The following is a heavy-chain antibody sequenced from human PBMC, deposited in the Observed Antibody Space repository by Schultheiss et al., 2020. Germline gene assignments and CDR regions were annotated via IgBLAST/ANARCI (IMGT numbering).Heavy chain of an antibody. V-gene: IGHV1-2*06. Sequence: ASVKVSCKASGYTFTGYYMHWVRQAPGQGLEWMGRINPNSGGTNYAQKFQGRVTMTRDTSISTAYMELSRLRSDDTAVYYCARIGDRDCSSTSCQPYYYGMDVWGQGTTVTVAS. D-gene: IGHD2-2*01. CDR2: INPNSGGT. CDR3: ARIGDRDCSSTSCQPYYYGMDV. J-gene: IGHJ6*02. CDR1: GYTFTGYY.